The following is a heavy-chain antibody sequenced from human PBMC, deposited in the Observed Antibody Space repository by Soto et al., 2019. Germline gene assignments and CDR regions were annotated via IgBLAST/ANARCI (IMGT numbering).Heavy chain of an antibody. V-gene: IGHV3-15*07. D-gene: IGHD3-16*01. CDR2: IKSKIDGGAT. CDR3: TPHSWGAPGPY. J-gene: IGHJ4*02. CDR1: GFSITNAW. Sequence: EVQLVESGGALVKPGGCLRVSCAASGFSITNAWMNWVRQAPGKGLEWVGRIKSKIDGGATDYAAPVKGRFTISRDDSKNTLYLQMNSLKTEEKAVYYCTPHSWGAPGPYWGKGTLVTVSS.